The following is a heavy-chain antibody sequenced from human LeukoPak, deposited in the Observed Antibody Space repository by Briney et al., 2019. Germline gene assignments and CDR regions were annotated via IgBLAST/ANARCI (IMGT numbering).Heavy chain of an antibody. D-gene: IGHD2-2*01. CDR3: VCSRTFDY. V-gene: IGHV3-7*01. CDR1: VFTFCRYW. Sequence: GGSLRLSCAASVFTFCRYWVSWVRQAAGKGREWVANIKKDGSEKYYVESVKGRFTISRDNARNSLFLQMNSLRAEDTAVYYCVCSRTFDYWGQGTLVTVSS. J-gene: IGHJ4*02. CDR2: IKKDGSEK.